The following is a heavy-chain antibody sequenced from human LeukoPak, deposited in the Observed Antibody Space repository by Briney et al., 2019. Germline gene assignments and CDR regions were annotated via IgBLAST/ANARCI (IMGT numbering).Heavy chain of an antibody. CDR2: INSDGSST. Sequence: PGGSLRLSCAASGFIFSSYWMHWVRQAPGKGLVWVSRINSDGSSTTYADSVKGRFTISRDNAKNTLYLQMNSLRAEDTAVYYCARPTFYGWGSSFGYWGQGTLVTVSS. CDR3: ARPTFYGWGSSFGY. CDR1: GFIFSSYW. D-gene: IGHD3-10*01. V-gene: IGHV3-74*01. J-gene: IGHJ4*02.